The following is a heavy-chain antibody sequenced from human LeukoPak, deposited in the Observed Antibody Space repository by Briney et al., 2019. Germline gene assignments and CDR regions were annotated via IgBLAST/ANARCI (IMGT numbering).Heavy chain of an antibody. CDR3: TTDLDTMIAGTFDY. V-gene: IGHV3-15*01. D-gene: IGHD3-22*01. Sequence: GGSLRLSCAASGFTLSNAWMSWVRQAPGKGLEWVGRIKSKTDGGTTDYAAPVKGRFTISRDDSKNTLYLQMNSLKTEDTAVYYCTTDLDTMIAGTFDYWGQGTLVTVSS. CDR2: IKSKTDGGTT. J-gene: IGHJ4*02. CDR1: GFTLSNAW.